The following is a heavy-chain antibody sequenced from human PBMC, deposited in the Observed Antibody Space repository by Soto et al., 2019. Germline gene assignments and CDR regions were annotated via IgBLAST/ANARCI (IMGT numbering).Heavy chain of an antibody. J-gene: IGHJ4*02. V-gene: IGHV3-33*01. CDR2: IWYDGSNK. Sequence: QVQLVESGGGVVQPGRSLRLSCAASGFTFSSYGMHWVRQAPGKGLEWVAVIWYDGSNKYYADSVKGRFTISRDNSKNTLYLQMNSLRAEDTAVYYCARDELRFLEWPAEPAVFDYWGQGTLVTVSS. CDR3: ARDELRFLEWPAEPAVFDY. CDR1: GFTFSSYG. D-gene: IGHD3-3*01.